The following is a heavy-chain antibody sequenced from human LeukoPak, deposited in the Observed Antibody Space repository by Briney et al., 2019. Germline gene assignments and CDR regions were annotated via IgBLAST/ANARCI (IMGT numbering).Heavy chain of an antibody. Sequence: ASVKVSCKASGNTFTSYDINWVRQATGQGLEWMGWMNPNSGNTGYAQKFQGRVTMTRNTSISTAYMELSSLRSEDTAVYYCARGGYCSGGSCYGRDWFDPWGQGTLVTVSS. CDR3: ARGGYCSGGSCYGRDWFDP. J-gene: IGHJ5*02. V-gene: IGHV1-8*01. CDR2: MNPNSGNT. CDR1: GNTFTSYD. D-gene: IGHD2-15*01.